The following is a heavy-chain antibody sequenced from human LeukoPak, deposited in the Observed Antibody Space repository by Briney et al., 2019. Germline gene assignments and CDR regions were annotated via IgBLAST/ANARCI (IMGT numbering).Heavy chain of an antibody. J-gene: IGHJ4*02. V-gene: IGHV3-30*18. CDR3: AKDWVVRGVISY. D-gene: IGHD3-10*01. CDR2: ISYDGNNK. CDR1: GFTFSSYV. Sequence: GGSLRLSCAASGFTFSSYVMHWVRQAPGKGLEWVAGISYDGNNKYYAESVKGRFTISRDDSKNTLYLQMNSLRAEDTAVYYCAKDWVVRGVISYWGQGTLVTVSS.